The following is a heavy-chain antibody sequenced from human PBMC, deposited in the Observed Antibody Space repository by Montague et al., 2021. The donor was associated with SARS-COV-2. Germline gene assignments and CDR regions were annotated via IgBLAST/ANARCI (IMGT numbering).Heavy chain of an antibody. Sequence: SETLSLTCAVSGWSFSDSHWSWLRQPPAKGLEWIEEINQSGSTKYNPSLKSRVTISVDTSKNQFSLKLSSLTAADTAVYYCARGQSGITMIVVAILGVEFYMDNWGKGTTVTVSS. CDR3: ARGQSGITMIVVAILGVEFYMDN. J-gene: IGHJ6*03. CDR2: INQSGST. V-gene: IGHV4-34*01. CDR1: GWSFSDSH. D-gene: IGHD3-22*01.